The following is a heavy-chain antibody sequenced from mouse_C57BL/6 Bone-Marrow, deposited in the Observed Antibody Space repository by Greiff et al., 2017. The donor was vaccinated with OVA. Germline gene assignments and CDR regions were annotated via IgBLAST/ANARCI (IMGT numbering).Heavy chain of an antibody. CDR2: IYPRSGNT. D-gene: IGHD2-1*01. CDR1: GYTFTSYG. Sequence: VKLQESGAELARPGASVKLSCKASGYTFTSYGISWVKQRTGQGLEWIGEIYPRSGNTYYNEKFKGKATLTADKSSSTAYMELRSLTSEDSAVYFCARFYYGNYNGLAYWGQGTLVTVSA. J-gene: IGHJ3*01. CDR3: ARFYYGNYNGLAY. V-gene: IGHV1-81*01.